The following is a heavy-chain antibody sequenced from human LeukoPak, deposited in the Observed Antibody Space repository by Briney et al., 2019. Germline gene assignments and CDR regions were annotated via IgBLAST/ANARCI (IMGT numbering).Heavy chain of an antibody. Sequence: GGSLRLSCTASGFTFGDYAMTWFRQAPGKGLEWVGFIRSKTYGGTIEYAASVKGRFTISRGDSKSVAYLQMNSLKTEDTALYYCSRWEGIAAAAWGQGTLVTVSS. CDR1: GFTFGDYA. CDR2: IRSKTYGGTI. CDR3: SRWEGIAAAA. D-gene: IGHD6-13*01. V-gene: IGHV3-49*03. J-gene: IGHJ5*02.